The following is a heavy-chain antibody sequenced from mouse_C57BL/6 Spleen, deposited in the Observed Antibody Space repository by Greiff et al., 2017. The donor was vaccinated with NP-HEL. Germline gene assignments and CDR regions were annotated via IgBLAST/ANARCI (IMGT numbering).Heavy chain of an antibody. D-gene: IGHD2-3*01. V-gene: IGHV1-52*01. CDR1: GYTFTSYW. CDR2: IDPSDSET. CDR3: ARPVYDGHFDY. J-gene: IGHJ2*01. Sequence: LQQPGAELVRPGSSVKLSCKASGYTFTSYWMHWVKQRPIQGLEWIGNIDPSDSETHYNQKFKDKATLTVDKSSSTAYMQLSSLTSEDSAVYYCARPVYDGHFDYWGQGTTLTVSS.